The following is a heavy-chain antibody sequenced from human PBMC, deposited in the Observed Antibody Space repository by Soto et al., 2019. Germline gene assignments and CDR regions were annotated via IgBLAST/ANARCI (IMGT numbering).Heavy chain of an antibody. J-gene: IGHJ5*02. Sequence: EVQLVESGGGLVQPGGSLRLSCAASGFTFSSYSMNWVRQAPGKGLEWVSYISSSSTIYYADSVKGRFTISRDNAKNSLYLQMNSLRDEDTAVYYCARGSPVLVVAATLDWFDPWGQGTLVTVSS. D-gene: IGHD2-15*01. V-gene: IGHV3-48*02. CDR1: GFTFSSYS. CDR3: ARGSPVLVVAATLDWFDP. CDR2: ISSSSTI.